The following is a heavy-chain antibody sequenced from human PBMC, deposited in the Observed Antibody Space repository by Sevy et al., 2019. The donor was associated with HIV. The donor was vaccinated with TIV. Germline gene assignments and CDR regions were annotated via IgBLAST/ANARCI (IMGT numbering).Heavy chain of an antibody. CDR3: ARDAPMGRYSDYDDAFEI. D-gene: IGHD5-12*01. V-gene: IGHV4-30-4*01. CDR2: ISFNGIT. J-gene: IGHJ3*02. Sequence: SETLSLTCTVSGGSISSADYNWNWIRQPPGKGLEWIGYISFNGITYYNPSLESRLTISLDTSKNQFSMKLRSVTAADTAVYYCARDAPMGRYSDYDDAFEIWGQGTMVTVSS. CDR1: GGSISSADYN.